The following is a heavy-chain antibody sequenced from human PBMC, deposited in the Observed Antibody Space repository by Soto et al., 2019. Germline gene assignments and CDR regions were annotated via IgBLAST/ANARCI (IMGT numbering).Heavy chain of an antibody. J-gene: IGHJ5*02. Sequence: EVQLLESGGGLVQPGGSLRLSCAASGFTFSSYAMSWVRQAPGKGLEWVSAISGSGGSTYYADSVKGRFTISRDNSKNTLYLQMNSLRAEDTAVYYCASDFWSGYYTGYNWFDPWGQGTLVTVSS. CDR3: ASDFWSGYYTGYNWFDP. V-gene: IGHV3-23*01. D-gene: IGHD3-3*01. CDR1: GFTFSSYA. CDR2: ISGSGGST.